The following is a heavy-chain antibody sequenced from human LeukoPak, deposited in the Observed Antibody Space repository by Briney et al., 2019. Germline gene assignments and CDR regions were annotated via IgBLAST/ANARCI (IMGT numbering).Heavy chain of an antibody. D-gene: IGHD6-6*01. CDR1: GGTFSSYA. CDR2: IIPILGIA. V-gene: IGHV1-69*04. CDR3: ARNSYSSSSGIDY. Sequence: SVKVSCKASGGTFSSYAISWVRQAPGQGLEWMGRIIPILGIANYAQKFQGRVTITADKSTSTAYIELSSLRSEDTAVYYCARNSYSSSSGIDYWGQGTLVTVSS. J-gene: IGHJ4*02.